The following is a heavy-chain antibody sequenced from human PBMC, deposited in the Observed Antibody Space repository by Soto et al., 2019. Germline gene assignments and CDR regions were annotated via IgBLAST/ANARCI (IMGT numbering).Heavy chain of an antibody. Sequence: ASVKVSCKASGYTFTGYYMHWVRQAPGQGLEWMGWINPNSGGTNYAQKFQGWVTMTRDTSISTAYMELSRLRSDVTAVYYCARDIAAAVNNYYYGMDVWGQGTTVTV. D-gene: IGHD6-13*01. CDR1: GYTFTGYY. V-gene: IGHV1-2*04. CDR2: INPNSGGT. CDR3: ARDIAAAVNNYYYGMDV. J-gene: IGHJ6*02.